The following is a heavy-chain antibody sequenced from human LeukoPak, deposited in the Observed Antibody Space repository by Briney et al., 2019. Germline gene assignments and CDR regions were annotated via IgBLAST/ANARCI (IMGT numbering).Heavy chain of an antibody. V-gene: IGHV1-18*01. CDR3: AREFSGRYPPSYFDY. J-gene: IGHJ4*02. CDR2: INADNGNT. CDR1: GYTLTSYG. D-gene: IGHD1-26*01. Sequence: GASVKVSCKASGYTLTSYGISWVRQAPGQGLEWKGWINADNGNTNYAQKLQGRVTVTTDTSTSTAYMELRSLRSDDTAVYYCAREFSGRYPPSYFDYWGQGTLVTVSS.